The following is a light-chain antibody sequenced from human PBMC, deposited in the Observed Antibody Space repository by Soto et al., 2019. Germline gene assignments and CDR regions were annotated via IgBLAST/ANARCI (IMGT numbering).Light chain of an antibody. CDR3: QQLVTGPPGNT. CDR2: AAS. Sequence: DIVLTQSPATLSLSPGERASLSCRASQSVGTSLAWYQQRPGQAPRLLLSAASTRATGIPARFSGSGTGTDFPLPISGLRREDVAVYYCQQLVTGPPGNTFGKGPKREI. V-gene: IGKV3-11*01. J-gene: IGKJ2*01. CDR1: QSVGTS.